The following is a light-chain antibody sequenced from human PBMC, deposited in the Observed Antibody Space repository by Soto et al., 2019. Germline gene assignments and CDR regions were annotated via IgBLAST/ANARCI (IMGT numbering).Light chain of an antibody. V-gene: IGKV1-17*01. J-gene: IGKJ4*01. CDR2: AAS. Sequence: DIQMTQSPSSLSASVGDRVTITCRASPGIRNDLTWYQQKLGKAPKRLITAASSLQSGGPSRFSGSGSRTEFTLTISGLQPDDLATYYCLQHNSHPFTFGGGTTVEIE. CDR3: LQHNSHPFT. CDR1: PGIRND.